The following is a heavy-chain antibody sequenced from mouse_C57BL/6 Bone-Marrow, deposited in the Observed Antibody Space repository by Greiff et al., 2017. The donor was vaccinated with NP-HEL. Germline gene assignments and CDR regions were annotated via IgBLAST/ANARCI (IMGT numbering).Heavy chain of an antibody. J-gene: IGHJ3*01. CDR2: IDPSDSYT. V-gene: IGHV1-59*01. D-gene: IGHD6-1*01. CDR3: SRNNAWFAY. CDR1: GYTFTSYW. Sequence: QVQLQQPGAELVRPGTSVTLSCKASGYTFTSYWMHWVKQRPGQGLEWIGVIDPSDSYTNYNQKFKGKATLTVDTSSSTAYMQLSSLTSEDSAVYYCSRNNAWFAYWGQGTLVTVSA.